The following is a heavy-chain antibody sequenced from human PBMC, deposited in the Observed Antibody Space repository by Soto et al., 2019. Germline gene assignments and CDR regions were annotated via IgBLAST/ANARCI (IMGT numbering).Heavy chain of an antibody. D-gene: IGHD2-8*02. CDR1: GFTFSTSS. CDR2: ISGSSDFV. CDR3: ARDFVAWSRDH. Sequence: EMQLVESGGGLVQPGGSLRLSCAASGFTFSTSSMSWVRQAPGKGLEWVSLISGSSDFVSYADSLKGRFTISRDNAKNSLFLQMNSLRAEDTAVYYCARDFVAWSRDHWGQGTLVTVSS. J-gene: IGHJ4*02. V-gene: IGHV3-21*01.